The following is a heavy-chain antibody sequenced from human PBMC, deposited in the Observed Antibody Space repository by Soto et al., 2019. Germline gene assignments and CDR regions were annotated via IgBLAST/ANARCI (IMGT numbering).Heavy chain of an antibody. J-gene: IGHJ4*02. D-gene: IGHD2-21*02. V-gene: IGHV4-31*03. CDR2: IYYSGST. CDR1: GGSISSGGYY. CDR3: ARVYCGGDCYSGSGPLPDY. Sequence: PSETLSLTCTVSGGSISSGGYYWSWIRQHPGKGLEWIGYIYYSGSTYYNPSLKSRVTISVDTSKNQFSLKLSSVTAADTAVYYCARVYCGGDCYSGSGPLPDYWGQGTLVTVSS.